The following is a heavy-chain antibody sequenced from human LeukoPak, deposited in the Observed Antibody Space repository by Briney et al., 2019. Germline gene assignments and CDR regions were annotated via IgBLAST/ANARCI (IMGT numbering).Heavy chain of an antibody. V-gene: IGHV3-21*01. D-gene: IGHD3-9*01. Sequence: GGPLRLSCAASGFTFSRYSMNWVRQAPGKGLEWVSCISSSSYIYYANSVKGRLTISRDNAKNSLYLQMNSLRAEDTAVYYCVRDYENLTGSKTRFHYWGQGTLVTVSS. CDR3: VRDYENLTGSKTRFHY. J-gene: IGHJ4*02. CDR1: GFTFSRYS. CDR2: ISSSSYI.